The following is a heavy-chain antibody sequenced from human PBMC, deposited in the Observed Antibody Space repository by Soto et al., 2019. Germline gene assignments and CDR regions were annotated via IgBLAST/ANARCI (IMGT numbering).Heavy chain of an antibody. V-gene: IGHV1-69*02. J-gene: IGHJ6*02. D-gene: IGHD2-21*02. CDR2: VIPVLGVT. CDR3: ARRRYCGADCYSQYYYGMDI. Sequence: QVQLVQSGAEMKKPGSSVKVSCRSGGDTFSSYTVSWVRQAPGQGLEWMGRVIPVLGVTNYARKFQGRVSIXAXKXXSTAYMELRSLRSEDSGVYYCARRRYCGADCYSQYYYGMDIWGQGTTVTVSS. CDR1: GDTFSSYT.